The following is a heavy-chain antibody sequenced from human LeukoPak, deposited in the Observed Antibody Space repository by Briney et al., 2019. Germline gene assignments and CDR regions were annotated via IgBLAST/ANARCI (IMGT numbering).Heavy chain of an antibody. CDR3: ASFYYNSGYGAFDI. V-gene: IGHV3-53*01. CDR2: IYSGGGT. CDR1: GFIVSTNY. J-gene: IGHJ3*02. Sequence: PGGSLRLSCAASGFIVSTNYMSWVRQAPGKGLEWVSVIYSGGGTKYADSVKGRFTISRDISKNALYLQMNSLRAEDTAVYYCASFYYNSGYGAFDIWGQGAVVTVSS. D-gene: IGHD3-10*01.